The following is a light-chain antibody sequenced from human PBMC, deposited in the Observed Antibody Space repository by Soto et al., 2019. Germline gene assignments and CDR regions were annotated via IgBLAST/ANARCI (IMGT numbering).Light chain of an antibody. CDR3: QQYNNWPRT. CDR1: QSVSSN. Sequence: EIVMTQSPATLSVSPGERATLSCRASQSVSSNLAWYQQKPGQAPRLLIYGASSRATGIPARFSGSRSGTEFTLTISSLQSEDFAVYYCQQYNNWPRTFGQGKRLEIK. J-gene: IGKJ5*01. CDR2: GAS. V-gene: IGKV3-15*01.